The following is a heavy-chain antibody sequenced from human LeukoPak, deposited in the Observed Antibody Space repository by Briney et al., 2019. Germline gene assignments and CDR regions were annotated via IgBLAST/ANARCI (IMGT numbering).Heavy chain of an antibody. CDR1: GFTFSSYA. D-gene: IGHD6-6*01. Sequence: PGGSLRLSCAASGFTFSSYAMRWVRQAPGKGLEWVLAISGSGGSTYYADSVKGRFTISRDNSKNTLYLQMNSLRAEDTAVYYCAKVMSSGLVHGAAEKRYYFDYWGQGTLVTVSS. J-gene: IGHJ4*02. CDR2: ISGSGGST. CDR3: AKVMSSGLVHGAAEKRYYFDY. V-gene: IGHV3-23*01.